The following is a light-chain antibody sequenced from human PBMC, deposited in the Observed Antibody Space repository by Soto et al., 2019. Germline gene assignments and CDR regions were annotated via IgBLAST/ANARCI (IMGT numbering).Light chain of an antibody. Sequence: DIQMTQSPSSLSASVGDRVTITCRASQSISGYLNWYRQKRGKAPKLLIYSASTLQTGVPSRFSGSGSGTDFTLTISSLQSEDFAVYYCQQYNNWPWTFGQGTKVEIK. CDR2: SAS. CDR3: QQYNNWPWT. J-gene: IGKJ1*01. CDR1: QSISGY. V-gene: IGKV1-39*01.